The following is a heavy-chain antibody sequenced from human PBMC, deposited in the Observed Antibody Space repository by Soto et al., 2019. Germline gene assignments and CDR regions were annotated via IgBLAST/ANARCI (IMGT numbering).Heavy chain of an antibody. J-gene: IGHJ4*02. CDR3: ARSDKYYYGSGSSVYFDY. V-gene: IGHV4-4*02. D-gene: IGHD3-10*01. CDR2: IYHSGST. CDR1: GGSISSSNW. Sequence: PSETLSLTCAVSGGSISSSNWWSWVRQPPGKGLEWIGEIYHSGSTNYNPSLKSRVTISVDKSKNQFSLKLSSVTAADTAVYYCARSDKYYYGSGSSVYFDYWGQGTLVTSPQ.